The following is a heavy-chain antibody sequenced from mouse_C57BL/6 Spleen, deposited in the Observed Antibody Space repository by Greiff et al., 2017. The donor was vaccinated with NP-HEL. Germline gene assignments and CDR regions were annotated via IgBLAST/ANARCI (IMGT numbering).Heavy chain of an antibody. CDR2: FYPGSGST. CDR3: ARHERGDSNYLFAY. CDR1: GYTFTEYT. J-gene: IGHJ3*01. V-gene: IGHV1-62-2*01. Sequence: QVQLQQSGAELVKPGASVKLSCTASGYTFTEYTIHWVKQRPGQGLEWIGWFYPGSGSTKYNEKFKDKATLTADKSSSTVYMELIRVTSENSAVYFCARHERGDSNYLFAYWGQGTLVTVSA. D-gene: IGHD2-5*01.